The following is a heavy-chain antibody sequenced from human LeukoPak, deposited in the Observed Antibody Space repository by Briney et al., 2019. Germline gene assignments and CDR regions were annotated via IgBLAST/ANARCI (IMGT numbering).Heavy chain of an antibody. D-gene: IGHD2-2*01. J-gene: IGHJ4*02. CDR3: ARVADIVVVPAPPDY. V-gene: IGHV3-30*01. CDR1: GFTFSSYA. CDR2: ISYDGSNK. Sequence: GGSLRLSCAAPGFTFSSYAMHWVRQAPGKGLEWVAVISYDGSNKYYADSVKGRFTISRDNSKNTLYLQMNSLRAEDTAVYYCARVADIVVVPAPPDYWGQGTLVTVSS.